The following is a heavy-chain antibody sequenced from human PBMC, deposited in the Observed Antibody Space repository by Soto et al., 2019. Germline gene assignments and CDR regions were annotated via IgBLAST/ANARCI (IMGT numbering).Heavy chain of an antibody. Sequence: LSLSCAASGFTFSSYAMSWVRQAPGKGLEWVSAISGSGGSTYYADSVKGRFTISRDNSKNTLYLQMNSLRAEDTAVYYCAKGIRTMIVVAFDYWGQGTLVTVSS. CDR3: AKGIRTMIVVAFDY. D-gene: IGHD3-22*01. V-gene: IGHV3-23*01. CDR1: GFTFSSYA. CDR2: ISGSGGST. J-gene: IGHJ4*02.